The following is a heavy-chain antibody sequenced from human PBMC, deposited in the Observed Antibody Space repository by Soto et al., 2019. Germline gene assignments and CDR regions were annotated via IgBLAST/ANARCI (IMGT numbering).Heavy chain of an antibody. Sequence: PSETLSLTCTVSCGSISSYYWSWIRQPPGKGLEWIGYIYFAGTTKYNPSLKSRVTISVDSSKNQFSLNLTSVTAADTAVYYCARERPDGARLDPWGQGTLVTVSS. CDR3: ARERPDGARLDP. J-gene: IGHJ5*02. V-gene: IGHV4-59*12. CDR2: IYFAGTT. CDR1: CGSISSYY. D-gene: IGHD6-6*01.